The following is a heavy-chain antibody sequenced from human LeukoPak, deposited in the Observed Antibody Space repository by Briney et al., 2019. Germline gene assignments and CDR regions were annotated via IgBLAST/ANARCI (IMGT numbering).Heavy chain of an antibody. CDR2: INHSGST. J-gene: IGHJ4*02. CDR3: ARRKGRFIVVVPAAISTPFDH. CDR1: GGSFSGYY. D-gene: IGHD2-2*02. Sequence: SETLSLTCAVYGGSFSGYYWSWIRQPPGKGLEWIGEINHSGSTNYNPSLKSRVTISVDTSKNQFSLKLSSVTAADTAVYYCARRKGRFIVVVPAAISTPFDHWGQGTLVTVSS. V-gene: IGHV4-34*01.